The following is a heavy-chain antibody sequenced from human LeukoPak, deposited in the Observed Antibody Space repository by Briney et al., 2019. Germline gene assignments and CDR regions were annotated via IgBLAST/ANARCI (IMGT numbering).Heavy chain of an antibody. CDR2: IYSGGST. CDR1: GFTFSSYY. J-gene: IGHJ3*02. CDR3: ARHLSGDDI. D-gene: IGHD4-17*01. V-gene: IGHV3-66*04. Sequence: GGSLRLSCAASGFTFSSYYMHWVRQAPGKGLEWVSIIYSGGSTYYAESVKGRFTISRDNSKNTLYLQMNSLRAEDTAVYYCARHLSGDDIWGQGTMVTVSS.